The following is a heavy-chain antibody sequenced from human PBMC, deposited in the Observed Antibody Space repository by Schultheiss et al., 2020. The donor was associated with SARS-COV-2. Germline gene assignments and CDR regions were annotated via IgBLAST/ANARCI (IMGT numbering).Heavy chain of an antibody. CDR3: AREVSGSYDY. Sequence: SETLSLTCAVYGGSFSGYYWSWVRQAPGKGLEWIGYIYYSGSTYYNPSLKSLVTISVDTSKNQFSLKLSSVTAADTAVYYCAREVSGSYDYWGQGTLVTVSS. J-gene: IGHJ4*02. V-gene: IGHV4-34*09. CDR2: IYYSGST. CDR1: GGSFSGYY. D-gene: IGHD1-26*01.